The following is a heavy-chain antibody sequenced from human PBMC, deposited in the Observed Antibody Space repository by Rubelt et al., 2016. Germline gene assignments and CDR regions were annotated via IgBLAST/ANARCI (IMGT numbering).Heavy chain of an antibody. Sequence: QLQLQESGPGLVKPSETLSLTCTVSGGSISGYYWSWIRQPPGKGLEWIGEINHSGKTNYNPSLKSRVTVSVDTATNQVYLRLGFGTAADTAVFYCAGQRGNYYGPLDSWGQGALVTVSS. V-gene: IGHV4-34*10. CDR3: AGQRGNYYGPLDS. CDR2: INHSGKT. J-gene: IGHJ4*02. CDR1: GGSISGYY. D-gene: IGHD3-22*01.